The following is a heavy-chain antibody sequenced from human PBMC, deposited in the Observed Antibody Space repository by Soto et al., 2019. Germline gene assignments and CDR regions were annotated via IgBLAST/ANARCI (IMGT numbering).Heavy chain of an antibody. CDR2: INAGNGNT. Sequence: QVQLVQSGAEVKKPGASVKVSCKASGYTFTSYAMHWVRQAPGKRLEWMGWINAGNGNTKYSQKFQGSVTINRNTPASTGYMELSSLRSEYTAVYYWDRRSAVVAAPFDHWGQVTLVTVSS. D-gene: IGHD2-15*01. CDR1: GYTFTSYA. J-gene: IGHJ4*02. CDR3: DRRSAVVAAPFDH. V-gene: IGHV1-3*01.